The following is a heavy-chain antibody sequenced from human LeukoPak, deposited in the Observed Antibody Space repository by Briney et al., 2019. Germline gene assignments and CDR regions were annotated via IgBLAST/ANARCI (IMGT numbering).Heavy chain of an antibody. Sequence: SETLSLTCTVSGGSISSYYWSWIRRPPGKGLEWIGYIYYSGSTNYNPSLKSRDTISVDTTKNQFSLKLSSVTAADTAVYYCARGERRYSSSWFGYYYYMDVWGKGTTVTVSS. V-gene: IGHV4-59*01. CDR1: GGSISSYY. CDR2: IYYSGST. J-gene: IGHJ6*03. D-gene: IGHD6-13*01. CDR3: ARGERRYSSSWFGYYYYMDV.